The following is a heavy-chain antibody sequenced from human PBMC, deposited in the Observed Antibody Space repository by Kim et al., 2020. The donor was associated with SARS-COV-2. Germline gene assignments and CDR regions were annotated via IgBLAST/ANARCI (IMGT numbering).Heavy chain of an antibody. V-gene: IGHV1-3*01. D-gene: IGHD3-22*01. CDR1: GYTFTSYA. CDR3: ARGFVYYYGDAFDI. J-gene: IGHJ3*02. CDR2: INAGNGNT. Sequence: ASVKVSCKASGYTFTSYAMHWVRQAPGQRLEWMGWINAGNGNTKYSQKFQGRVTITRDTSASTAYMELSSLRSEDTAVYYCARGFVYYYGDAFDIWGQGTMVTVSS.